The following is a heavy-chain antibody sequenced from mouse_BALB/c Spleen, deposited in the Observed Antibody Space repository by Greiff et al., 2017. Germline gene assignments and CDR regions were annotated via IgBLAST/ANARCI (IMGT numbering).Heavy chain of an antibody. Sequence: EVKLQESGPGLVKPSQSLSLTCTVTGYSITSDYAWNWIRQFPGNKLEWMGYISYSGITSYNPSLKSRISITRDTSTNQFFLQLNSVTTEDTATYYCASATVVLHWYFDVWGAGTTVTVSS. CDR1: GYSITSDYA. J-gene: IGHJ1*01. CDR3: ASATVVLHWYFDV. D-gene: IGHD1-1*01. V-gene: IGHV3-2*02. CDR2: ISYSGIT.